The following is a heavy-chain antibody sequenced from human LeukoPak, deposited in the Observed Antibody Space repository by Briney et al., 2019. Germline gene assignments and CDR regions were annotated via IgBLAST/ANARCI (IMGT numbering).Heavy chain of an antibody. D-gene: IGHD2-15*01. Sequence: GGSLRLSCSASGFTFSSYSINWVRQAPGKGLEWVANIKQDGSEKYYVDSVKGRFTISRDNAKNSLYLQMNSLRAEDTALYYCAREDQPRGTFDYWGQGILVTVSS. J-gene: IGHJ4*02. CDR1: GFTFSSYS. V-gene: IGHV3-7*05. CDR2: IKQDGSEK. CDR3: AREDQPRGTFDY.